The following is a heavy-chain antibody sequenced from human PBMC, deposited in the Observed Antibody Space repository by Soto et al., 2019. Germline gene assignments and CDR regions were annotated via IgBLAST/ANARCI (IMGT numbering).Heavy chain of an antibody. D-gene: IGHD3-10*01. V-gene: IGHV3-23*01. J-gene: IGHJ4*01. CDR2: LSDSVGTT. Sequence: GGSLRLSCAVSGFSFGTYTVNWVRQAPGMGLEWVSGLSDSVGTTHYAYSVKGRFTISRDKSKNTLYLQMNNLRAEDAAVYYCGKQVIGTHLLSWLVLGGQG. CDR1: GFSFGTYT. CDR3: GKQVIGTHLLSWLVL.